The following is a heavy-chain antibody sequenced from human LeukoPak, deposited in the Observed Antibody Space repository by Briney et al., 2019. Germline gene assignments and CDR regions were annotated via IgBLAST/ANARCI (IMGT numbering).Heavy chain of an antibody. CDR1: GFTFSNYA. J-gene: IGHJ4*02. D-gene: IGHD6-19*01. CDR3: AIVVRYMSGWYFGY. CDR2: ISGSGGST. Sequence: PGGSLRLSCAASGFTFSNYAMNWVRQAPGKGLEWVSAISGSGGSTYSADSVKGRFTISRDNSKNTLYLQMISLRDEDTAVYYCAIVVRYMSGWYFGYWGQGSLVTVSS. V-gene: IGHV3-23*01.